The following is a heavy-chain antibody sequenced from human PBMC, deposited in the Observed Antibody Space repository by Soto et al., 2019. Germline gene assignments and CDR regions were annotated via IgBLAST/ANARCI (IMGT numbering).Heavy chain of an antibody. J-gene: IGHJ4*02. V-gene: IGHV1-18*01. D-gene: IGHD1-1*01. Sequence: QVQLVQSGGEVKKPGASVKVSCKASGYILSSYGISWVRQAPGQGLEWMGCIYGDDGSTDYAQNLLGRVTVTTDTSTSTAYMELWDLRSDDTAVYYCARRTLGSSIGIGDYWGQGVLVTVSS. CDR3: ARRTLGSSIGIGDY. CDR2: IYGDDGST. CDR1: GYILSSYG.